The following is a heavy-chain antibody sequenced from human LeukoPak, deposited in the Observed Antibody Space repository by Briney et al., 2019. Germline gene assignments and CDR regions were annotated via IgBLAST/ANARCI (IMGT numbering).Heavy chain of an antibody. Sequence: SETLSLTCTVSGGSISSYYWSWIRQPPGKGLEWIGYIYYSGSTNYNPSLKSRVTISVDTSKNQFSLKLSSVTAADTAVYYCARGAPEDAFDIWGQGTMVTVSS. J-gene: IGHJ3*02. D-gene: IGHD1-14*01. CDR2: IYYSGST. CDR1: GGSISSYY. V-gene: IGHV4-59*01. CDR3: ARGAPEDAFDI.